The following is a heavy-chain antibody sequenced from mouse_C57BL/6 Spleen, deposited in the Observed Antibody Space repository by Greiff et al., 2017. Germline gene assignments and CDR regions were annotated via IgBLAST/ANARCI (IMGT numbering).Heavy chain of an antibody. D-gene: IGHD1-1*01. V-gene: IGHV1-39*01. CDR1: GYSFTDYN. J-gene: IGHJ1*03. CDR3: ASYYYGSSYWYFDV. Sequence: EVQLQQSGPELVKPGASVKISCKASGYSFTDYNMNWVKQSNGKSLEWIGVINPNYGTTSYNQKFKGKATVTVDQSSSTAYMQLNSLTSEDSAVYYWASYYYGSSYWYFDVWGTGTTVTVSS. CDR2: INPNYGTT.